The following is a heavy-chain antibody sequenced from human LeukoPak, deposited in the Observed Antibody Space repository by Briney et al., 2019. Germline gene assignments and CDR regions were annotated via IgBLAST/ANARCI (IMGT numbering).Heavy chain of an antibody. CDR1: GGSISSSSSF. V-gene: IGHV4-39*01. J-gene: IGHJ4*02. D-gene: IGHD4-17*01. CDR3: ARSYGDYSQHFDY. CDR2: VYYSGNT. Sequence: PSETLSLTCTVSGGSISSSSSFWAWIRQPPGKGLEWIGNVYYSGNTHYNPPLKSRVTISVDTSKNQFSLKLSSVTAADTAVYYCARSYGDYSQHFDYWGQGTLVTVSS.